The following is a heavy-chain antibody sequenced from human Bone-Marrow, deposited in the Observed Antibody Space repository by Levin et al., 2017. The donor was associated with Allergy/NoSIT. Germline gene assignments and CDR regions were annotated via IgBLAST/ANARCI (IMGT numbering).Heavy chain of an antibody. CDR3: THLRSTGGYMDV. Sequence: ASVKVSCKASGYTFTGYYMHWVRQAPGQGLEWMGWINPNSGGTNYAQKFQGRVTMTRDTSISTAYMELSRLRSDDTAVYYCTHLRSTGGYMDVWGKGTTVTVSS. D-gene: IGHD4-17*01. CDR1: GYTFTGYY. V-gene: IGHV1-2*02. J-gene: IGHJ6*03. CDR2: INPNSGGT.